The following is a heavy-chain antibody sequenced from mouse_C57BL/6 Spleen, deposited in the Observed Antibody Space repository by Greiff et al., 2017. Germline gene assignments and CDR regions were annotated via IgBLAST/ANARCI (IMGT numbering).Heavy chain of an antibody. V-gene: IGHV1-64*01. CDR1: GYTFTSYW. CDR3: ARTTVVATDWYFDV. D-gene: IGHD1-1*01. J-gene: IGHJ1*03. Sequence: QVQLQQPGAELVKPGASVKLSCKASGYTFTSYWMHWVKQRPGQGLEWIGMIHPNSGSTNYNAKFKSKATLTVDKSSSTAYMQLSNLTSEDSAVYYCARTTVVATDWYFDVWGTGTTVTVSS. CDR2: IHPNSGST.